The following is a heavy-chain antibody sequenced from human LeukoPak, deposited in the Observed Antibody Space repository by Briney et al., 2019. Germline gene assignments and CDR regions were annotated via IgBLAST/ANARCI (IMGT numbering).Heavy chain of an antibody. V-gene: IGHV4-34*01. CDR3: ARGRGYVLRFLEWLF. Sequence: SETLSLTCAVYGGSFSGYYWSWIRQPPGKGLEWIGEINHSGSTNYNPSLKSRVTISVGTSKNQFSLKLSSVTAADTAVYYCARGRGYVLRFLEWLFWGQGTLVTVSS. CDR2: INHSGST. D-gene: IGHD3-3*01. J-gene: IGHJ4*02. CDR1: GGSFSGYY.